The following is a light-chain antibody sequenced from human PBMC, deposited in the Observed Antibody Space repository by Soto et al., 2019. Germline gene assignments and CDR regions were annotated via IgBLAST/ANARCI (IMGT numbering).Light chain of an antibody. J-gene: IGKJ1*01. CDR3: QQYDSSPPT. V-gene: IGKV3-20*01. CDR2: GAS. Sequence: EIVLTQSPGTLSLSPGERATLSCRASQSVNSNYLAWYQRKPGQAPRLLIYGASNRATDIPYRFSASGSGTDFTLTSTRLDPEDFAVYYCQQYDSSPPTFGQGTKVEIK. CDR1: QSVNSNY.